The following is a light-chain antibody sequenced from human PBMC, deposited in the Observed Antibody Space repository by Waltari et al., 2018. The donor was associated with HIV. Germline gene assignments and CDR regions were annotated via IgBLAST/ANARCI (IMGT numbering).Light chain of an antibody. CDR1: TATNIARDD. CDR3: AAWDDSLSGYV. CDR2: QTD. Sequence: QSVLSQPPSASGTPGQRLTISCSDSTATNIARDDVRWFRQVPGAAPRLLMYQTDQRPSWVTDRFSGSKSGTSASLVISGLRSEDEAHYYCAAWDDSLSGYVFGTGTKVIVL. V-gene: IGLV1-47*01. J-gene: IGLJ1*01.